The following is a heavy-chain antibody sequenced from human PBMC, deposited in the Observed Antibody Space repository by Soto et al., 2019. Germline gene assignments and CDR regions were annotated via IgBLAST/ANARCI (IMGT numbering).Heavy chain of an antibody. V-gene: IGHV1-69*06. CDR1: GGTFSNYA. Sequence: QVQLVQSGAEVKKPGSSVKVSCKASGGTFSNYAFSWVRQAPGQGLEWMGGFIPIYDAPNYAQKFQDRVTITADKSTTTVYLELSSLTSEDTAVYFCARVRDPHLDHYGLDVWGQGTTVTVSS. CDR3: ARVRDPHLDHYGLDV. CDR2: FIPIYDAP. J-gene: IGHJ6*02.